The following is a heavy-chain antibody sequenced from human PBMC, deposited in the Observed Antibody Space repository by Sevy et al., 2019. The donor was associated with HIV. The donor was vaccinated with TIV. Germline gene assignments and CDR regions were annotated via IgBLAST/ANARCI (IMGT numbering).Heavy chain of an antibody. D-gene: IGHD3-10*02. CDR2: ISRSGSTI. J-gene: IGHJ3*02. V-gene: IGHV3-11*01. CDR1: GFTFSDYY. CDR3: ARFGDVPDDAFDI. Sequence: GGSLRLSCAASGFTFSDYYMSWIRQAPGKGLEWVSYISRSGSTIYYADSVKGRLSISRDKAKNSLYLQMNSLGAGDTAVYYLARFGDVPDDAFDIWGQGKMFTVS.